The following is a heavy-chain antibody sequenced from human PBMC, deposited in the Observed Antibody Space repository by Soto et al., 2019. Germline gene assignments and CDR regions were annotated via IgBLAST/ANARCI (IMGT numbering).Heavy chain of an antibody. D-gene: IGHD2-15*01. V-gene: IGHV3-48*03. CDR3: AREGYCSGGSCFDAFDI. CDR2: ISSSGSTI. J-gene: IGHJ3*02. CDR1: GFTFSSYE. Sequence: EVQLVESGGGLVQPGGSLRLSCAASGFTFSSYEMNWVRQAPGKGLEWVSYISSSGSTIYYADSVKGRFTISRDNAKNSLYQQMNSLRAEDTAVYYCAREGYCSGGSCFDAFDIWGQGTMVTVSS.